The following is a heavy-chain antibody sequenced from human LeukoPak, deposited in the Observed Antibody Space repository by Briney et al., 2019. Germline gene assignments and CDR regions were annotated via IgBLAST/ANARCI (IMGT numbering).Heavy chain of an antibody. Sequence: SETLSLTCAVYGGSFSGHYWSWIRQPPGKGLEWIGEINHSGSTNYNPSLKSRVTISVDTSKNQFSLKLSSVTAADTAVYYCARGLGDILTGYQNGPGDYWGQGTLVTVSS. V-gene: IGHV4-34*01. CDR1: GGSFSGHY. J-gene: IGHJ4*02. CDR3: ARGLGDILTGYQNGPGDY. D-gene: IGHD3-9*01. CDR2: INHSGST.